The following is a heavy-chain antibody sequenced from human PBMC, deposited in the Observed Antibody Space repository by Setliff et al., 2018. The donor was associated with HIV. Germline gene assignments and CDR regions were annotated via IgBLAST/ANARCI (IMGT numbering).Heavy chain of an antibody. Sequence: SETLSLTCGVSGDSVSGYYWIWIRQSPGKGLEWIGYMYSSGNSNYNPSLKSRVTISKDTSKNQVVLTMTNMDPVDTATYYCARGELVRYYYYYGMDVWGQGTTVTVSS. CDR2: MYSSGNS. J-gene: IGHJ6*02. V-gene: IGHV4-59*02. CDR3: ARGELVRYYYYYGMDV. CDR1: GDSVSGYY. D-gene: IGHD6-13*01.